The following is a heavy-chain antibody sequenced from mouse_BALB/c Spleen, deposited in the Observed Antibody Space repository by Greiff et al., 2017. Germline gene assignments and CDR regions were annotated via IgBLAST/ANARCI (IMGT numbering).Heavy chain of an antibody. V-gene: IGHV5-4*02. CDR1: GFTFSDYY. CDR3: ARVLYGNPYAMDY. CDR2: ISDGGSYT. J-gene: IGHJ4*01. D-gene: IGHD2-1*01. Sequence: EVKLMESGGGLVKPGGSLKLSCAASGFTFSDYYMYWVRQTPEKRLEWVATISDGGSYTYYPDSVKGRFTISRDNAKNNLYLQMSSLKSEDTAMYYCARVLYGNPYAMDYWGQGTSVTVSS.